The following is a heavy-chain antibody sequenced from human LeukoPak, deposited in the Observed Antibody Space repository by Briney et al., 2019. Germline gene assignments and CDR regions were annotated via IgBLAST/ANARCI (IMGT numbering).Heavy chain of an antibody. V-gene: IGHV1-69*04. Sequence: SVKVSCKASGGTFSSYAISWVRQAPGQGLEWVGRIITIFGIANYAQKFQGRVTITADKSTSTAYMELSSLRSEDTAVYYWARDTRITMVRGVIKSYYFVYWGQGTLGTVSS. D-gene: IGHD3-10*01. J-gene: IGHJ4*02. CDR1: GGTFSSYA. CDR2: IITIFGIA. CDR3: ARDTRITMVRGVIKSYYFVY.